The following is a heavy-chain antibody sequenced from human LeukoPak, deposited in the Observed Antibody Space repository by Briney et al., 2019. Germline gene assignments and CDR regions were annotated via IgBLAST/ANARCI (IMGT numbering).Heavy chain of an antibody. Sequence: EASVKVSFKASGYTFTSYDINWVRQATGQGLEWMGWMNPNSGNTGYAQKFQGRVTMTRNTSISTAYMELSSLRSEDTAVYYCARAGPYEFWSGYYYYYYYGMDVWGQGTTVTVSS. D-gene: IGHD3-3*01. CDR1: GYTFTSYD. V-gene: IGHV1-8*01. J-gene: IGHJ6*02. CDR3: ARAGPYEFWSGYYYYYYYGMDV. CDR2: MNPNSGNT.